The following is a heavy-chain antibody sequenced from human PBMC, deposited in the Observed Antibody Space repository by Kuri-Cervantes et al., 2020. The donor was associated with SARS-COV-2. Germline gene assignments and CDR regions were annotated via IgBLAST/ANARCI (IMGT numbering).Heavy chain of an antibody. CDR2: FSGNGGNT. CDR1: GFTFSNYA. Sequence: GGSLRLSCAASGFTFSNYAMSWVRQAPGKGLEWVSSFSGNGGNTYYADSVKGRFTISRDNSKNTLYLQMNSLRAEDTAMYYCANLGWGAAPPEYWGQGTLVTVSS. V-gene: IGHV3-23*01. J-gene: IGHJ4*02. CDR3: ANLGWGAAPPEY. D-gene: IGHD6-6*01.